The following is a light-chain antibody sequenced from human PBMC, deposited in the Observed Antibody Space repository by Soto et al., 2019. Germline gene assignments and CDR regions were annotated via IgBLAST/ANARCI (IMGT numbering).Light chain of an antibody. CDR2: DVS. V-gene: IGLV2-14*01. CDR3: VSYTTFSSDV. CDR1: SSDVGSYIY. J-gene: IGLJ1*01. Sequence: QSVLTQPASVSGSPGQSITISCTGTSSDVGSYIYVSWYQHHPGKAPKLMIYDVSNRPSGVSNRFSGSKSGNTASLTISGLQAEDEAEYYCVSYTTFSSDVFGTGTKVTVL.